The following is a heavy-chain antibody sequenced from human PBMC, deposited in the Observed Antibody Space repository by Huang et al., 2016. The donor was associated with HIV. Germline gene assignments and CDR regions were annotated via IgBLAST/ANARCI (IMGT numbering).Heavy chain of an antibody. Sequence: QVQLVQSGAEMKKSGYSVKVSCKDSGGTVSSFSFTWVRQAPGHGLEWMGGIIPLHDTTDLEQKFRGRVTLTADESTNTAFMELSGLTSQDTAVYYCARGVGNSNRGFDIWGQGTLVTVS. CDR3: ARGVGNSNRGFDI. J-gene: IGHJ4*02. CDR1: GGTVSSFS. V-gene: IGHV1-69*13. D-gene: IGHD5-18*01. CDR2: IIPLHDTT.